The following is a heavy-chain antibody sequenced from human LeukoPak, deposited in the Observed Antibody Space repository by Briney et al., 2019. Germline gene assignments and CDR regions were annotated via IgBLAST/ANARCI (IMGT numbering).Heavy chain of an antibody. V-gene: IGHV3-23*01. D-gene: IGHD5-12*01. J-gene: IGHJ4*02. CDR1: GFTFSNSA. Sequence: GGSLRLSCAASGFTFSNSAMAWVRQAPGKGLEWVSTISGSSNTYYADSAKGRFTISRDNSKNTLYLQMNSLRAEDTAVYYCAEVPGYVDPFDHWGQGTLVTVSS. CDR2: ISGSSNT. CDR3: AEVPGYVDPFDH.